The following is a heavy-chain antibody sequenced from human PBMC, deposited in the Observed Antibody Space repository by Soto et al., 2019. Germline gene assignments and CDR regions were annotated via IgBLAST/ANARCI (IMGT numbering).Heavy chain of an antibody. CDR3: ARELDRGYGSGTLNWFDP. J-gene: IGHJ5*02. D-gene: IGHD3-10*01. CDR2: IYHSGST. V-gene: IGHV4-4*02. CDR1: GGSISSSNW. Sequence: PSETLSLTCAVSGGSISSSNWWGWVRQPPGKGLEWIGEIYHSGSTNYNPSLKSRVTISVDKSKNQFSLKLSSVTAADTAVYYCARELDRGYGSGTLNWFDPWGQGTLVTVSS.